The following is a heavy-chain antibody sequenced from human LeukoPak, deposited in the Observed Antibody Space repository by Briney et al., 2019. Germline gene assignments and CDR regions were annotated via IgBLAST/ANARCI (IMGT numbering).Heavy chain of an antibody. Sequence: SVKVSCKASGFTFTSSAMQWVRQARGQRLEWIGWIVVGSGNTNYAQKFQERVTITRDMSTSTAYMELSSLRSEDTAVYYCATVHPYGGSYKGEYYYYMDVWGKGTTVTISS. CDR2: IVVGSGNT. J-gene: IGHJ6*03. D-gene: IGHD1-26*01. CDR3: ATVHPYGGSYKGEYYYYMDV. CDR1: GFTFTSSA. V-gene: IGHV1-58*02.